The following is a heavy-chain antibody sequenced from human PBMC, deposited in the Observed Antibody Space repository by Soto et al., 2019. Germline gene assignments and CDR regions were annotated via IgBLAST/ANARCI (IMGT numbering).Heavy chain of an antibody. CDR3: AKALRPYGDYYYYYGMDV. J-gene: IGHJ6*02. D-gene: IGHD4-17*01. CDR2: ISNDRSNE. Sequence: QVQLVESGGGVVQPGRSLRLSCVASGFIFSSYGIHWVRQAPVKGLEWVAVISNDRSNEYYADSVKGRFTISRDNSKNTLYLQMHSLKAEDTAVYYCAKALRPYGDYYYYYGMDVWGQGTTVTVSS. CDR1: GFIFSSYG. V-gene: IGHV3-30*18.